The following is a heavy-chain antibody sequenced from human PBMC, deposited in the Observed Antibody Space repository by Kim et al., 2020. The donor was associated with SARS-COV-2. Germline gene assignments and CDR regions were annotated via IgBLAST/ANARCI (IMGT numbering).Heavy chain of an antibody. Sequence: GGSLRLSCAASGFIFSDYAMTWVRLTPGKGLEWVSTINAGGGGAWYSDSVKGRFTISRDNSKNALYLQINNLRVEDTAVYYCARDGHKTDYFFHLDYWGQGTLVTVSS. CDR2: INAGGGGA. CDR3: ARDGHKTDYFFHLDY. CDR1: GFIFSDYA. J-gene: IGHJ4*02. V-gene: IGHV3-23*01. D-gene: IGHD2-21*01.